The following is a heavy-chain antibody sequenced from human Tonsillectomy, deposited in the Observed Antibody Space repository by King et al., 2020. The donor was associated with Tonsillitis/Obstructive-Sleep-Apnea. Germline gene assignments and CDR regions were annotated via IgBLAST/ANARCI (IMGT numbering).Heavy chain of an antibody. V-gene: IGHV4-59*01. D-gene: IGHD3-3*01. CDR3: ARLNPDYDFWSGHGADPSTLDP. J-gene: IGHJ5*02. CDR1: GGSISSYY. Sequence: VQLQESGPGLVKPSETLSLTCTVSGGSISSYYWSWIRQPPGKGLEWIGYIYYSGSTNYNPSLKSRVTISVDTSKNQFSLKLSSVTAADTAVYYCARLNPDYDFWSGHGADPSTLDPWGQGTLVTVSS. CDR2: IYYSGST.